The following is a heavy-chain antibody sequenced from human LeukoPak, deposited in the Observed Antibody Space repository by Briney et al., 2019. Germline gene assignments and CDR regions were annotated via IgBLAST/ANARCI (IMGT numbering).Heavy chain of an antibody. J-gene: IGHJ4*02. CDR1: GGTFSSYA. D-gene: IGHD3-3*01. CDR3: ARNSKTYYDFWSGYHPKPFDY. Sequence: ASVKVSCKASGGTFSSYAISWVRQAPGQGLELMGGIIPIFGTANYEQKFQGRVTITADESTSTAYMELSSLRSEDTAVYYCARNSKTYYDFWSGYHPKPFDYWGQGTLVTVSS. V-gene: IGHV1-69*13. CDR2: IIPIFGTA.